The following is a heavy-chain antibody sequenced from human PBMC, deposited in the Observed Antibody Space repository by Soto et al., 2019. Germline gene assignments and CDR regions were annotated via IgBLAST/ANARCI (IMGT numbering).Heavy chain of an antibody. CDR2: IYHSGST. J-gene: IGHJ4*02. V-gene: IGHV4-4*02. CDR1: GGSISSSNW. CDR3: VRSSIEPRVFMYPFDY. Sequence: PSETLSLTCAVSGGSISSSNWWSWVRQPPGKGLEWIGEIYHSGSTNYNPSLKSRVTISVDKSKNQFSLKLSSVTAADTAVYYCVRSSIEPRVFMYPFDYWGQGTLVTVSS. D-gene: IGHD6-6*01.